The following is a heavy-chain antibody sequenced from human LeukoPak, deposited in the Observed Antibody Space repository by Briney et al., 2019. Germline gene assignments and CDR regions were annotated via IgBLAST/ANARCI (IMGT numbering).Heavy chain of an antibody. CDR3: ARDGLLGGDDAFDI. V-gene: IGHV4-59*01. J-gene: IGHJ3*02. Sequence: PSETLSLTCTVSGGSISSYYSSWIRQPPGKGLEWIGYIYYSGSTNYNPSLKSRVTISVDTSKNQFSLKLSSVTAADTAVYYCARDGLLGGDDAFDIWGQGTMVTVSS. D-gene: IGHD3-3*01. CDR2: IYYSGST. CDR1: GGSISSYY.